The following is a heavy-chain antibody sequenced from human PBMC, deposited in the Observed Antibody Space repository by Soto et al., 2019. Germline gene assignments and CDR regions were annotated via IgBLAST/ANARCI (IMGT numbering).Heavy chain of an antibody. Sequence: QVQLQESGPGLVKPSQTLSLTCTVSGGSISSGGYYWSWIRQHPGKGLEWIGYIYYSGSTYYNPSLKSRVTISVETSKNQFSLKLSSVTAADTAVYYCAREGHDYSNYGDRNYYYGMDVWGQGTTVTVSS. J-gene: IGHJ6*02. D-gene: IGHD4-4*01. CDR3: AREGHDYSNYGDRNYYYGMDV. CDR2: IYYSGST. V-gene: IGHV4-31*03. CDR1: GGSISSGGYY.